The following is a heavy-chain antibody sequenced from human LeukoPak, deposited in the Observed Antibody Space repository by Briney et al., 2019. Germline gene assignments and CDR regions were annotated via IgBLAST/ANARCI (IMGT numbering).Heavy chain of an antibody. D-gene: IGHD6-13*01. CDR3: AREDRRSSWLCLDY. CDR2: IYTSGST. CDR1: GGSISSYY. Sequence: SETLSLTCTVSGGSISSYYWSWIRQPAGKGLEWIGRIYTSGSTNYNPSLKSRVTMSVDTSKNQFSLKLSSVTAADTAVYYCAREDRRSSWLCLDYWGQGTLVTVSS. V-gene: IGHV4-4*07. J-gene: IGHJ4*02.